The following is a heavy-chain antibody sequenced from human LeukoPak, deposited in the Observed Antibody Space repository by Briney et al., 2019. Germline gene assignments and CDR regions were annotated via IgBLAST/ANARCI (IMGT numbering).Heavy chain of an antibody. Sequence: AETLSLPCTVSGGSVNIEYWRWIRQPRGEGLEWIGYTHYSESTNYNHYLKSRVSISLDTSKIQFSLELSSVTAADTAVYYCARGLSYIYAYPYFDSWGQGTLVTVSS. CDR1: GGSVNIEY. CDR2: THYSEST. CDR3: ARGLSYIYAYPYFDS. D-gene: IGHD3-16*01. V-gene: IGHV4-59*02. J-gene: IGHJ4*02.